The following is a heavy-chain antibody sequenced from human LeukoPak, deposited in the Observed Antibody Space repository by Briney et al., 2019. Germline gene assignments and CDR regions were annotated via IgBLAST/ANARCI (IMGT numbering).Heavy chain of an antibody. CDR1: GFTFSNYG. V-gene: IGHV3-30*02. J-gene: IGHJ4*02. Sequence: GGSLRLSCAASGFTFSNYGMHWVRQAPGKGLEWVAFIRYDGSNKYYADSVKGRFTISRDNSKNTQYLQMNSLRPEDAAVYYCARSTSSWFYVDFWGQGTLVTVSS. CDR3: ARSTSSWFYVDF. CDR2: IRYDGSNK. D-gene: IGHD6-13*01.